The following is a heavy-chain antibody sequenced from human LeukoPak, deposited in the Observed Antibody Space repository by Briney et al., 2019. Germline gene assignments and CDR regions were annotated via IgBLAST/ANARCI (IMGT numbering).Heavy chain of an antibody. J-gene: IGHJ6*03. V-gene: IGHV4-59*08. CDR3: ASLSIGPSPYFYYYMDV. CDR2: IYYSGST. Sequence: SETLSLTCTVSGGSISSYYWSWIRQPPGKGLEWIGYIYYSGSTNYNPSLKSPVTISMDTSKNQFSPKMRSVTAADTAVYYCASLSIGPSPYFYYYMDVWGKGTSVTVSS. D-gene: IGHD2-21*01. CDR1: GGSISSYY.